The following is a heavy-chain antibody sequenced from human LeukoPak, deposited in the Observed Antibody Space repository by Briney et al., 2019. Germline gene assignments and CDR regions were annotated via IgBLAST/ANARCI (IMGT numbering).Heavy chain of an antibody. Sequence: VASVKVSCKASGYTFTGYYMHWVRQAPGQGLEWMGRINPNNGATNYAQKLQGRVTITGDTSISTAYMELSSLRSDDTAVYYCTRGGRLRFLEWLSYYYYGMDVWGQGTTVTVSS. V-gene: IGHV1-2*06. CDR2: INPNNGAT. CDR3: TRGGRLRFLEWLSYYYYGMDV. D-gene: IGHD3-3*01. J-gene: IGHJ6*02. CDR1: GYTFTGYY.